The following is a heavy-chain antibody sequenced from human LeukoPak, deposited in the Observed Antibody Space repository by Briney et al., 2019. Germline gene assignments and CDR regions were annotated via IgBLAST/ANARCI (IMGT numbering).Heavy chain of an antibody. CDR2: IYPGDSDT. J-gene: IGHJ4*02. CDR1: GYSFTSYW. Sequence: GESLKISCKGSGYSFTSYWIGWVRQMPGKGLEWMGIIYPGDSDTRYSPSFQGQVTISADKSISTAYLQWSSLKASDTAMYYCARRRYHDYYDSSGYYYFDYWGQGTLVTVSS. CDR3: ARRRYHDYYDSSGYYYFDY. D-gene: IGHD3-22*01. V-gene: IGHV5-51*01.